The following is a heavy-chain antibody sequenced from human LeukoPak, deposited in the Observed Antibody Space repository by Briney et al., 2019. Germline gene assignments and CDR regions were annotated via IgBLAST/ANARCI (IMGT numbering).Heavy chain of an antibody. Sequence: ASVKVSCKASGYTFTSYAMNWVRQAPRQGLEWMGWINTNTGNPTYAQGFTGRFVFSLDTSVSTAYLQISSLKAEDTAVYYCARDGNANAYYCYYYMDVWGKGTTVTVSS. CDR2: INTNTGNP. CDR3: ARDGNANAYYCYYYMDV. J-gene: IGHJ6*03. CDR1: GYTFTSYA. D-gene: IGHD4-23*01. V-gene: IGHV7-4-1*02.